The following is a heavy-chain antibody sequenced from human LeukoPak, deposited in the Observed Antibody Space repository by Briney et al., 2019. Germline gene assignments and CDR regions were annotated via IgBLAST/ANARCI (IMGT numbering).Heavy chain of an antibody. CDR1: GGSISTGSYY. V-gene: IGHV4-39*07. CDR3: ARGGPVTTAYYYYYMDV. CDR2: IYYSGST. D-gene: IGHD4-17*01. J-gene: IGHJ6*03. Sequence: PSETLSLTCTVSGGSISTGSYYWGWIRQPPGKGLEWIGTIYYSGSTYYNPSLKSRVTILLDTSNNQFSLKLSSVTAADTAMYYCARGGPVTTAYYYYYMDVWGKGTTVTVSS.